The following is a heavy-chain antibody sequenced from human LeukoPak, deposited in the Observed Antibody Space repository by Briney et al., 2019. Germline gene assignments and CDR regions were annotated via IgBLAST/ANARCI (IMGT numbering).Heavy chain of an antibody. V-gene: IGHV3-66*01. CDR3: ASDGTTLTKTAFDS. CDR1: GFSIRNDY. CDR2: IFGGGST. J-gene: IGHJ4*02. Sequence: PGGSLRLSCAASGFSIRNDYMTWVRQAPGKGLEWVSIIFGGGSTYYADSVKGRFTISRDNSKNTPYLQMNSLRGDDTAVYYCASDGTTLTKTAFDSWGQGTLVTVSS. D-gene: IGHD4-17*01.